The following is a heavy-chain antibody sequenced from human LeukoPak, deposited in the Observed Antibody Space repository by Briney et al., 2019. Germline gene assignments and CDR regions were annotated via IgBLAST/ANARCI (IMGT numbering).Heavy chain of an antibody. CDR3: ARGGVLYSATYHISDY. D-gene: IGHD1-26*01. CDR2: INPNSGGT. V-gene: IGHV1-2*02. CDR1: GYTFTGYY. Sequence: GASVKVSCKASGYTFTGYYMHWVRQAPGQGLEWMGWINPNSGGTNYGQKFQGRVTMTRDTSISTAYMELRSLTSDDTAVYNCARGGVLYSATYHISDYWGQGTLVTVSS. J-gene: IGHJ4*02.